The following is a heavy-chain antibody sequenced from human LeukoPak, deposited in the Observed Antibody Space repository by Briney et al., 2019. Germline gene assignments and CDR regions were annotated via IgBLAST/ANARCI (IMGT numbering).Heavy chain of an antibody. Sequence: GGSLRLTCAASGFTFSSYAMSWVRQAPGKGLEWVSAISGSGGSTYYADSVKGRFTISRDNSKNTLYLQMNSLRAEDTAVYYCAKAWRDGSSKYYYYYMDVWGKGTTVTVSS. CDR2: ISGSGGST. D-gene: IGHD6-6*01. J-gene: IGHJ6*03. V-gene: IGHV3-23*01. CDR3: AKAWRDGSSKYYYYYMDV. CDR1: GFTFSSYA.